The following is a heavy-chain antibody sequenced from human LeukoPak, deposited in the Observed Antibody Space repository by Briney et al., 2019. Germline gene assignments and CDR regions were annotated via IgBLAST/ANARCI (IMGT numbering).Heavy chain of an antibody. J-gene: IGHJ5*02. CDR2: IYYSGST. CDR3: ARGITMVRGVNNWFDP. D-gene: IGHD3-10*01. Sequence: SETLSLTCTVSGGSISSYYWSWIRQPPGKGLEWIGYIYYSGSTNYNPSPKSRVTISVDTSKNQFSLKLSSVTAADTAVYYCARGITMVRGVNNWFDPWGQGTLVTVSS. CDR1: GGSISSYY. V-gene: IGHV4-59*01.